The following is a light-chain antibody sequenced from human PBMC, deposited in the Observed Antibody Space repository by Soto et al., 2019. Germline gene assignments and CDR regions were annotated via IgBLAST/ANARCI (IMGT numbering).Light chain of an antibody. CDR1: QGIGDT. V-gene: IGKV3D-11*03. CDR3: QDRGNFPPFP. J-gene: IGKJ4*01. CDR2: DAS. Sequence: TQSPSTLSGSVGDRVTITCRASQGIGDTLAWYQHKPGQTPRLLIYDASHRATGIPARFTGSGSGTDFTLTISRLEPEEFAVYYCQDRGNFPPFPVAGGTKA.